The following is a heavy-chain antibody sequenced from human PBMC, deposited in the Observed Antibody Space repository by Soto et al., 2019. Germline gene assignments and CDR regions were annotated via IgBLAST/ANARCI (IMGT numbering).Heavy chain of an antibody. CDR1: GYTFTSYG. CDR3: ARTNGNYFDSSGSLYYYYGMDV. Sequence: GASVKVSCKASGYTFTSYGISWVRQAPGQGLEWMGWISAYNGNTNYAQKFQGRVTITRDTSASTAYMELSSLRSEDTAVYYCARTNGNYFDSSGSLYYYYGMDVWGQGTTVTVSS. J-gene: IGHJ6*02. V-gene: IGHV1-18*01. CDR2: ISAYNGNT. D-gene: IGHD3-22*01.